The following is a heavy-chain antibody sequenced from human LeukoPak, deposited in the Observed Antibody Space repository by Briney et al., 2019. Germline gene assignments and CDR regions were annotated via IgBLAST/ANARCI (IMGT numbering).Heavy chain of an antibody. CDR3: AKVQATQLWLLSPFDY. CDR1: GGSFSGYY. Sequence: ETLSLTCAVYGGSFSGYYWGWIRQPPGKGLEWVSAISGSGGSTYYADSVKGRFTISRDNSKNTLYLQMNSLRAEDTAVYYCAKVQATQLWLLSPFDYWGQGTLVTVSS. J-gene: IGHJ4*02. D-gene: IGHD5-18*01. V-gene: IGHV3-23*01. CDR2: ISGSGGST.